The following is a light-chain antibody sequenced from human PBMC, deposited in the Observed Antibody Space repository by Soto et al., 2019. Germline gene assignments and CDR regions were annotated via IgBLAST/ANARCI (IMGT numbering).Light chain of an antibody. Sequence: EIVMTQSPATLSVSPGERATLSCRASQSVSSNLAWYQQKPGQAPRLLIYGASTRATGIPARFSGSGSGTEFTLTISSLQSEDFAVYYCQQYNIFSFGQGTKVDIK. CDR3: QQYNIFS. CDR2: GAS. J-gene: IGKJ1*01. CDR1: QSVSSN. V-gene: IGKV3-15*01.